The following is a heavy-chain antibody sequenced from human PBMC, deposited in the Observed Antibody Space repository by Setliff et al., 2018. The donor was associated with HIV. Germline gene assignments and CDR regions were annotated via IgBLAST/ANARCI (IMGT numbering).Heavy chain of an antibody. J-gene: IGHJ4*02. CDR2: FDLEDGET. CDR3: ARDPVSDNSATPYYFDY. Sequence: ASVKVSCKVSGYMLTELSRHWVRQAPGKGLEWMGGFDLEDGETIYAQKFQGRVTMTEDTSASAAYMELSSLTSEDTAVYYCARDPVSDNSATPYYFDYWGQGTLVTVSS. D-gene: IGHD2-21*01. CDR1: GYMLTELS. V-gene: IGHV1-24*01.